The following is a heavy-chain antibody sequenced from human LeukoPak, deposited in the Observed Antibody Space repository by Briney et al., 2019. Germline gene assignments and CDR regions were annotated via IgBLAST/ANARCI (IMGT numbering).Heavy chain of an antibody. CDR3: ARVVEMATTALDY. J-gene: IGHJ4*02. CDR1: GYTLTGYY. CDR2: INPNSGGT. D-gene: IGHD5-24*01. Sequence: ASVKVSCKASGYTLTGYYMHWVRQAPGQGLEWMGWINPNSGGTNYAQKFQGRVTMTRDTSISTAYMELSRLRSDDTAVYYCARVVEMATTALDYWGQGTLVTVSS. V-gene: IGHV1-2*02.